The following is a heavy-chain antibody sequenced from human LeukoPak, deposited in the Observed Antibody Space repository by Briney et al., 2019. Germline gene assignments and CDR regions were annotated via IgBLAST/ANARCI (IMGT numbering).Heavy chain of an antibody. Sequence: PSETLSLTCTVSGGFISSYYWSWIRQPPGKGLEWIGYIYYSGSTYYNPSLKSRVTISVDTSKNQFSLKLSSVTAADTAVYYCAKIDAGATTYAFDIWGQGTMVTVSS. CDR2: IYYSGST. CDR3: AKIDAGATTYAFDI. D-gene: IGHD1-26*01. V-gene: IGHV4-59*04. CDR1: GGFISSYY. J-gene: IGHJ3*02.